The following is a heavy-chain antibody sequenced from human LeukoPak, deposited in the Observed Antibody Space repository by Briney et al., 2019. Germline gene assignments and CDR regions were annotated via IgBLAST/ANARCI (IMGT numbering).Heavy chain of an antibody. CDR2: IWYDGSNK. CDR3: ARDFDEGYDYYYYGMDV. Sequence: GGSLRLSCAASGFTFSSYGMHWVRQAPGKGLEWVAVIWYDGSNKYYADSVKGRFTISRDNSKNTLYLQMNSLRAEDTAVYYCARDFDEGYDYYYYGMDVWGQGTTVTVSS. V-gene: IGHV3-33*01. J-gene: IGHJ6*02. D-gene: IGHD2-15*01. CDR1: GFTFSSYG.